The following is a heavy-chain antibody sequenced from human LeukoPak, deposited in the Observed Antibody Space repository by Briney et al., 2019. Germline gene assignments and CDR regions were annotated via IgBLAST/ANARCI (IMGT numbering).Heavy chain of an antibody. Sequence: TSETLSLTCTVSGGSISSYYWSWIRQPPGKGLEWIGYIYYSGSTNYNPSLKSRVTISVDTSKNQFSLKLSSVTAADTAVYYCARVGVSGYCSGGSCFNFDYWGQGTLVTVSS. D-gene: IGHD2-15*01. V-gene: IGHV4-59*01. CDR1: GGSISSYY. J-gene: IGHJ4*02. CDR3: ARVGVSGYCSGGSCFNFDY. CDR2: IYYSGST.